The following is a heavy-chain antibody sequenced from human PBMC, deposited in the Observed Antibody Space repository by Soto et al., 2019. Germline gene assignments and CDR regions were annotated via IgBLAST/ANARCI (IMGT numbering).Heavy chain of an antibody. Sequence: SETLSLTCTVSGGSISSYYWSWIRQPPGKGLEWIGYIYYSGSTNYNPSLKSRVTISVDTSKNQFSLKLSSVTAPDTAVYYCARWSTVTTGPSYYYYMDVWGKGTTVTVSS. CDR3: ARWSTVTTGPSYYYYMDV. CDR2: IYYSGST. J-gene: IGHJ6*03. CDR1: GGSISSYY. D-gene: IGHD4-4*01. V-gene: IGHV4-59*01.